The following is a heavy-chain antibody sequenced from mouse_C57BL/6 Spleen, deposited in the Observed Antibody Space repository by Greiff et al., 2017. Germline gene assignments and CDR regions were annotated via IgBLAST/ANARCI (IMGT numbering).Heavy chain of an antibody. CDR2: IYPGNGDT. J-gene: IGHJ2*01. CDR3: AREYYGSSSFDY. D-gene: IGHD1-1*01. CDR1: GYTFTSYN. Sequence: LQESGAELVRPGASVKMSCKASGYTFTSYNMHWVKQTPRQGLEWIGDIYPGNGDTSYNQKFKGKATLTVDKSSSTAYMQLSSLTSEDSAFYFCAREYYGSSSFDYWGQGTTLTVSS. V-gene: IGHV1-12*01.